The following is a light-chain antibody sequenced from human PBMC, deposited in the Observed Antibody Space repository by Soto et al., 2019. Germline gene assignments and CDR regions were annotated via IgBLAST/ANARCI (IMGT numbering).Light chain of an antibody. CDR2: WAS. CDR1: QSALYSSNNKNY. J-gene: IGKJ1*01. CDR3: QQYYSTPGWT. V-gene: IGKV4-1*01. Sequence: DIVMTQSPDSLAVSLGERATINCKSSQSALYSSNNKNYLAWYQQKPGQPPKLLIYWASSRESGVPDRFSGSGSGTDFTLTISSLQAEDVAVYFCQQYYSTPGWTFGQGTKMEIK.